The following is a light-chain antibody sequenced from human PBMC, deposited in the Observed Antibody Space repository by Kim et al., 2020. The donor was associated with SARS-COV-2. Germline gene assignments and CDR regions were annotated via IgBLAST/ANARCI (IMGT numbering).Light chain of an antibody. CDR1: QDINNY. CDR3: QQYDALYT. CDR2: DAY. Sequence: DIQMTQSPSSLSASVGDRVSITCQASQDINNYVNWYQQKPGKAPKLLIYDAYNLETGVPSRFSGSGYGTDFTFTINSLQPEDIATYYCQQYDALYTFGQGTKLEI. J-gene: IGKJ2*01. V-gene: IGKV1-33*01.